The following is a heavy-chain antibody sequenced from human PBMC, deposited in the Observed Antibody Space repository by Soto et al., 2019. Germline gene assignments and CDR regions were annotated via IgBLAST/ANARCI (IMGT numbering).Heavy chain of an antibody. D-gene: IGHD1-26*01. V-gene: IGHV3-7*05. Sequence: EVQLVESGGNVVQPGGSLRLSSAASGFTFSDFWMSWGRRAPGRGLEWVANIKEDGTETYYVDSVEGPFTISRDNAKKPLYLQMNRLRAEDTALYYCARGGTHSSDSWGQGALVTVSS. CDR1: GFTFSDFW. CDR3: ARGGTHSSDS. J-gene: IGHJ4*02. CDR2: IKEDGTET.